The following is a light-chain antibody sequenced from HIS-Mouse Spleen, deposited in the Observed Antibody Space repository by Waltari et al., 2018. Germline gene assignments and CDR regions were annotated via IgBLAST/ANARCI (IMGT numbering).Light chain of an antibody. J-gene: IGLJ3*02. CDR3: CSYAGSSTWV. CDR2: EGS. V-gene: IGLV2-23*01. Sequence: QSALTQPASVSGSPGQSITISCPGTSSAVGRYNLVSWYQQHSGKAPKLMIYEGSKRPSGVSNRFSGSKSGNTASLTISGLQAEDEADYYCCSYAGSSTWVFGGGTKLTVL. CDR1: SSAVGRYNL.